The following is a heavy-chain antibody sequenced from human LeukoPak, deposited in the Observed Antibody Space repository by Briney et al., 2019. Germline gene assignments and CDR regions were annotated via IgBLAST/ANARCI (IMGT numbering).Heavy chain of an antibody. CDR3: AKGEGMVRGVIMNY. Sequence: GGFLRLSCATSGFTFSNYGMHWVRQAPGKGLEWVAVISFDGSNKYYVDSVKGRFTISRDNSKNTLYLQMNSLRAEDTSVYYCAKGEGMVRGVIMNYWGQGTLVTVSS. V-gene: IGHV3-30*18. D-gene: IGHD3-10*01. CDR2: ISFDGSNK. J-gene: IGHJ4*02. CDR1: GFTFSNYG.